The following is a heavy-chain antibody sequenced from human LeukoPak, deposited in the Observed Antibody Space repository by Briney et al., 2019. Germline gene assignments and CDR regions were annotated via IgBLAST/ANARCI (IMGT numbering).Heavy chain of an antibody. V-gene: IGHV5-51*01. CDR3: ARRGCNGGSCYGY. CDR1: GYSFSNDW. D-gene: IGHD2-15*01. CDR2: IYPGDSDT. Sequence: NLGESLQISCKGSGYSFSNDWIGWVRQLPGKGLEWMGIIYPGDSDTKYSPSFQGQVTISADKSISTAYLQWSSLEASDTAMYYCARRGCNGGSCYGYWGQGTLVTVSS. J-gene: IGHJ4*02.